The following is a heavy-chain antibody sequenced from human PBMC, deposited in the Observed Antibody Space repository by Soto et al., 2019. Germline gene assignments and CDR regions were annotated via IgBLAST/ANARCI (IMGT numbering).Heavy chain of an antibody. J-gene: IGHJ4*02. CDR1: GGSISSGGYY. D-gene: IGHD3-10*01. CDR2: IYYSGST. CDR3: ARDVVSPTSTGSGIDY. Sequence: SETLSLTCTVSGGSISSGGYYWSWIRQHPGKGLEWIGYIYYSGSTYYNPSLKSRVTISVDTSKNQFSLKLSSVTAADTAVYYCARDVVSPTSTGSGIDYWGQGTLVTVSS. V-gene: IGHV4-31*02.